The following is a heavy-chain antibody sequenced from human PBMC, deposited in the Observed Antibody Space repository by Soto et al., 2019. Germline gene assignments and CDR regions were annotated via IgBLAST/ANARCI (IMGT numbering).Heavy chain of an antibody. CDR3: TRGAPSGTFYDY. J-gene: IGHJ4*02. V-gene: IGHV3-15*01. CDR2: IKSKTDGETT. D-gene: IGHD6-13*01. CDR1: GFTFSNAW. Sequence: EVQLVESGGGLVTPGGSLRLSCAASGFTFSNAWMTWVRQAPGKGLEWIGRIKSKTDGETTDYAAPVKGRFTISRDDSTNTLYLQMCSLKTEDTAFYYCTRGAPSGTFYDYWGQGTLVTVSS.